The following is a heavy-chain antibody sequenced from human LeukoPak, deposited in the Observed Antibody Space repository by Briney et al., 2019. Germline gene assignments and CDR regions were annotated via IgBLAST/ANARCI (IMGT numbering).Heavy chain of an antibody. V-gene: IGHV3-7*03. J-gene: IGHJ4*02. Sequence: GGSLRLSCAASGFTFSRHWMTWVRQVPGQGLEWVANIKQDGSEKFYVASVKGRFTISRDNGKSSLYLQMNSLRAEDTALYYCATSYDMGWLIGYWGQGTLVTVSS. D-gene: IGHD3/OR15-3a*01. CDR2: IKQDGSEK. CDR1: GFTFSRHW. CDR3: ATSYDMGWLIGY.